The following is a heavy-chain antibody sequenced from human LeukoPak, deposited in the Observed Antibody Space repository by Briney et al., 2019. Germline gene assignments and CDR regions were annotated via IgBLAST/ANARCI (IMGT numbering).Heavy chain of an antibody. Sequence: SETLSLTCTVSGGSVSSGSYYWSWIRQPPGKGLEWIGYIYYSGSTNYNPSLKSRVTISVDTSKNQFSLKLSSVTAADTAVYYCARGGPYDSSGYWAFDIWGQGTMVTVSS. V-gene: IGHV4-61*01. CDR2: IYYSGST. J-gene: IGHJ3*02. D-gene: IGHD3-22*01. CDR3: ARGGPYDSSGYWAFDI. CDR1: GGSVSSGSYY.